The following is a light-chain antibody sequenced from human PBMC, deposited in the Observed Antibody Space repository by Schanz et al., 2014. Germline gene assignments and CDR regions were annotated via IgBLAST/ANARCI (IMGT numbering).Light chain of an antibody. Sequence: EIVLTQSPATLSLSPGERATLSCRASQSVSSYLAWYQQKPGQAPRLLIYGASSRATGIPDRFSGSGSGTDFTLTISRLEPEDFAVYYCQQYGNSPPVWTFGQGTKVEIK. CDR2: GAS. CDR1: QSVSSY. CDR3: QQYGNSPPVWT. V-gene: IGKV3-20*01. J-gene: IGKJ1*01.